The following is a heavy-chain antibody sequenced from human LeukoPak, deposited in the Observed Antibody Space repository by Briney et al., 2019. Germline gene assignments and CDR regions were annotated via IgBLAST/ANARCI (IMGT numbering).Heavy chain of an antibody. J-gene: IGHJ4*02. CDR2: INWNGGST. CDR1: GFTFDDYG. Sequence: RPGGSLRLSCAASGFTFDDYGMSWVRQAPGKGQEWVSGINWNGGSTGYADSVKGRFTISRDNAKNSLYLQMNSLRAEDTALYYCARVWSYDSSGYIDYWGQGTLVTVSS. CDR3: ARVWSYDSSGYIDY. D-gene: IGHD3-22*01. V-gene: IGHV3-20*04.